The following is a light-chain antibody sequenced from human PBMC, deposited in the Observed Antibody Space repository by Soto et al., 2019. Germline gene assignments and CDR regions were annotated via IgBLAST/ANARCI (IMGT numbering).Light chain of an antibody. CDR1: QSVSSD. CDR2: GAS. J-gene: IGKJ1*01. CDR3: QQYNNWTWT. V-gene: IGKV3D-15*01. Sequence: ENLITQSPATLSVSPGERATLPCRASQSVSSDLAWYQQKPGQAPRLLIYGASTRATGIPARFSGSGSGTEFTLIISSLQSEDFAVYYCQQYNNWTWTFGQGTKVDIK.